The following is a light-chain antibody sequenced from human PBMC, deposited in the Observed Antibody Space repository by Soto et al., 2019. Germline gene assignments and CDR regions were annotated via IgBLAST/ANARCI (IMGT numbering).Light chain of an antibody. J-gene: IGKJ2*01. Sequence: EIVLTQSPATLSLSPGERATLSCRTSQSGSGFLAWYQQKPGQAPRLLIYDTSNRATGIPARFSGSGSGTDFALTISSLEPEDFAVYYCQQRSDGPRTFGQGTRLEIK. CDR1: QSGSGF. CDR3: QQRSDGPRT. V-gene: IGKV3-11*01. CDR2: DTS.